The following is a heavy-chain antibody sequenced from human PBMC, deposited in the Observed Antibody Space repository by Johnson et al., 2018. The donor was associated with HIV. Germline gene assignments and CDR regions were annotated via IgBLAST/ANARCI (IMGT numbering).Heavy chain of an antibody. Sequence: QLVESGGRLVQPGGSLGLSCAASGFTFSNYWMTWVRQAPGKGLEWVANIKQDGTEKHYVDSVRGRFTVSRDNARNSLYLQMNSLRAEDTAVYYCVRPHAFDIWGQGTMVTVSS. CDR3: VRPHAFDI. J-gene: IGHJ3*02. CDR1: GFTFSNYW. CDR2: IKQDGTEK. V-gene: IGHV3-7*01.